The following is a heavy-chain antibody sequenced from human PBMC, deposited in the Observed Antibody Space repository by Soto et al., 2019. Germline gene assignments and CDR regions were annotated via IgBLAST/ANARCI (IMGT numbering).Heavy chain of an antibody. J-gene: IGHJ3*01. D-gene: IGHD3-22*01. CDR2: INHSGST. V-gene: IGHV4-34*01. CDR3: ARRGAHYDSSRDDNQV. Sequence: PXETLSLTCAFYVGSFSGYYWSCIRHPPGKWLEWIGEINHSGSTNYNPSLKSRVTISVDTSKNQFSLKLTAVNAADKAVYYCARRGAHYDSSRDDNQVWGQGTRV. CDR1: VGSFSGYY.